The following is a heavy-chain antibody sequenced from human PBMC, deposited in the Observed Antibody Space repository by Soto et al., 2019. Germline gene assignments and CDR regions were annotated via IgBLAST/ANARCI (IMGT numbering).Heavy chain of an antibody. V-gene: IGHV3-48*02. D-gene: IGHD1-1*01. CDR3: ASRQLGREEVFDS. Sequence: EVQLVESGGGLGQPGGSLRLSCAASGFTFKTYSMNWVRQAPGKGLELVSYISETFIAIYYRDSVKGRFTISRDNAKNTLYLQMNTLKDEDMAVYYCASRQLGREEVFDSWGQGTLVTVSS. CDR1: GFTFKTYS. J-gene: IGHJ4*02. CDR2: ISETFIAI.